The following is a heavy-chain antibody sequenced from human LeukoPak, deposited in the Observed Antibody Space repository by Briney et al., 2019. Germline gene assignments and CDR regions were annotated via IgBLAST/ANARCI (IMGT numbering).Heavy chain of an antibody. V-gene: IGHV1-46*01. Sequence: ASVKVSCKESGYTFTSYYMHWVRQAPGQGLEWMGIINPSGGSTSYAQKFQGRVTMTRDTSTSTVYMELSSLRSEDTAVYYCASGDSSGPIDYWGQGTLVTVSS. D-gene: IGHD3-22*01. CDR1: GYTFTSYY. J-gene: IGHJ4*02. CDR3: ASGDSSGPIDY. CDR2: INPSGGST.